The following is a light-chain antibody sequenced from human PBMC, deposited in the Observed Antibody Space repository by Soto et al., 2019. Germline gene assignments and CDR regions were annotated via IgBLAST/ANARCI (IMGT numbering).Light chain of an antibody. Sequence: VLTKFPGTLPLSPGERATLSCRASQSVSSSYLAWYQQKPGQAPRRLIYGAPTRATGIPARFNGSGSGTEFTLTIISLQSEDFGVYDCQQKKDWPGTFGQGTKVDIK. J-gene: IGKJ1*01. CDR1: QSVSSSY. CDR3: QQKKDWPGT. CDR2: GAP. V-gene: IGKV3-15*01.